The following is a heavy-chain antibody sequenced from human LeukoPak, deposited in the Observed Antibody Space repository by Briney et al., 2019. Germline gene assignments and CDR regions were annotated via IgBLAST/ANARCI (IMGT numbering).Heavy chain of an antibody. CDR3: ARDVAGSWDSSSWLCWFVP. V-gene: IGHV3-21*01. J-gene: IGHJ5*02. Sequence: GGSLRLSCAASGFTFSSYSMNWVRQAPGKGLEWVSSISSSSSYIYYADSVKGRFTISRDNAKNSLYLQMNSLRAEDTAVYYCARDVAGSWDSSSWLCWFVPWGQGTLVTVSS. CDR1: GFTFSSYS. CDR2: ISSSSSYI. D-gene: IGHD6-13*01.